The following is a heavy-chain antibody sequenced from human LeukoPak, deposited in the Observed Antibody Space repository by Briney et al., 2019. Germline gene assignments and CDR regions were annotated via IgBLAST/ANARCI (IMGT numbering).Heavy chain of an antibody. D-gene: IGHD3-16*02. CDR3: ARGGPLAYYYYYMDV. CDR2: INPSGGST. Sequence: GASVKVSCKASGYTFTSYYMQWVRQAPGQGLEWMGIINPSGGSTSYAQKFQGRVTMTRDMSTSTVYMELSSLRSEDTAVYYCARGGPLAYYYYYMDVWGKGTTVTVSS. V-gene: IGHV1-46*01. CDR1: GYTFTSYY. J-gene: IGHJ6*03.